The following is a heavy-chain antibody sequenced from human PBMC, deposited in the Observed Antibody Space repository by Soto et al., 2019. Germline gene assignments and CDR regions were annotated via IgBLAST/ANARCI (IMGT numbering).Heavy chain of an antibody. CDR3: ARLDIVVVVAATTGDYYGMDV. J-gene: IGHJ6*02. Sequence: GASVEVSCKXSGYTFTSYAMHWVRQAPGQRLEWMGWINAGNGNTKYSQKFQGRVTITRDTSASTAYMELSSLRSEDTAVYYCARLDIVVVVAATTGDYYGMDVWGQGTTVTVSS. D-gene: IGHD2-15*01. V-gene: IGHV1-3*01. CDR1: GYTFTSYA. CDR2: INAGNGNT.